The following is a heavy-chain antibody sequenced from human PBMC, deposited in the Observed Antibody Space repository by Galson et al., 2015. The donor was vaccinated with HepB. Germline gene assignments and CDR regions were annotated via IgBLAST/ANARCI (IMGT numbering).Heavy chain of an antibody. CDR3: ARDGEVGATSTDYYYYYGMDV. V-gene: IGHV1-18*01. D-gene: IGHD1-26*01. Sequence: SVKVSCKASGYTFTSYGISWVRQAPGQGLEWMGWISAYNGNTNYAQKLQGRVTMTTDTSTSTAYMELRSLRSDDTAVYYCARDGEVGATSTDYYYYYGMDVWGQGTTVTVSS. CDR2: ISAYNGNT. J-gene: IGHJ6*02. CDR1: GYTFTSYG.